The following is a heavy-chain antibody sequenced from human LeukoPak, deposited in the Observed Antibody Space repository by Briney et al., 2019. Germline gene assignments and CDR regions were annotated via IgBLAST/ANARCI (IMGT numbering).Heavy chain of an antibody. D-gene: IGHD3-22*01. CDR1: GFTFSSYG. Sequence: GGSLRLSCAASGFTFSSYGMHWVRPAPGKGLEWVAFIRHDGSNKYFADSVRGRFTISRDNSKNTLYLQMNSLRAEDTAVYYCAKTAYYYDSSGYDVGGYYFDYWGQGTLVTVSS. J-gene: IGHJ4*02. CDR3: AKTAYYYDSSGYDVGGYYFDY. CDR2: IRHDGSNK. V-gene: IGHV3-30*02.